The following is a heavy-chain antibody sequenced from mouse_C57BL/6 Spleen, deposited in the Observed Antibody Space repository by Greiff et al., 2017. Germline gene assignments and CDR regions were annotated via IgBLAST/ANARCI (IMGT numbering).Heavy chain of an antibody. Sequence: EVKLVESGPGLVKPSQSLSLTCSVTGYSITSGYYWNWIRQFPGNKLEWMGYISYDGSNNYNPSLKNRISITRDTSKNQFFLKLNSVTTEDTATYYCAVDSSGYQFAYWGQGTLVTVSA. CDR2: ISYDGSN. J-gene: IGHJ3*01. CDR1: GYSITSGYY. V-gene: IGHV3-6*01. CDR3: AVDSSGYQFAY. D-gene: IGHD3-2*02.